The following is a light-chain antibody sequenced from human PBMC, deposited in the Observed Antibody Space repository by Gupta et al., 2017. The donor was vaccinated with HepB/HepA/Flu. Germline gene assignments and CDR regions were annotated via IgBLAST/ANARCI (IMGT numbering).Light chain of an antibody. CDR3: QHIDHFPLT. V-gene: IGKV1-9*01. CDR1: PGIRNH. CDR2: DAS. Sequence: DIQLTQSPSFLSASVGDRVIITCRASPGIRNHLAWFQQIPGKAPKLLIFDASTLQSGVPSRFSGTGFGTEFTLTISSLQPEDFATYYCQHIDHFPLTFGGGTKVAI. J-gene: IGKJ4*01.